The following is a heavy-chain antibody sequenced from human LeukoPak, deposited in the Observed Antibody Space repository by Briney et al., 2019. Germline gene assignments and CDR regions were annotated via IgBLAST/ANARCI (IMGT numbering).Heavy chain of an antibody. CDR3: ARPHSGSYQWGFDS. V-gene: IGHV3-66*02. Sequence: GGSLRLSCAVSGFTVSVNYMSWVRQAPGKGLEWVSFMYSGVTYYADSVKGRFTMSRDNSKNTVYLQMNSLRPEDTAMYYCARPHSGSYQWGFDSWGQGTVVTVSS. CDR2: MYSGVT. D-gene: IGHD1-26*01. J-gene: IGHJ3*02. CDR1: GFTVSVNY.